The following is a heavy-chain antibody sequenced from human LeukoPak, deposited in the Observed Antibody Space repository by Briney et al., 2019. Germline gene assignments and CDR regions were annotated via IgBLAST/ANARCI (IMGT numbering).Heavy chain of an antibody. CDR1: GYSLTDYY. D-gene: IGHD4-11*01. J-gene: IGHJ4*02. CDR2: INPNNGET. CDR3: ARDPGDYSNYVPHFVD. Sequence: GASVKVSCKASGYSLTDYYLHWVRQAPGQRLEWMGWINPNNGETKFAQKFQARVTLTRDTSISTAYMELSRLRSDDTAVYYCARDPGDYSNYVPHFVDWGQGTLVTVSS. V-gene: IGHV1-2*02.